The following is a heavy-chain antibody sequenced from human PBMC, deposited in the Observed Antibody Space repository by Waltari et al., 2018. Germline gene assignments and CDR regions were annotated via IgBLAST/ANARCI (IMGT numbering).Heavy chain of an antibody. CDR3: ARSDYDFWSGHPNNWFDP. J-gene: IGHJ5*02. V-gene: IGHV4-4*07. CDR1: GGSISSYY. Sequence: QVQLQESGPGLVKPSETLSLTCTVSGGSISSYYWSWIRQPAGKGLEWIGRIYTSGSTNYNPSLKSRVTMSVDTSKNQFSLKLSSVTAADTAVYYCARSDYDFWSGHPNNWFDPWGQGTLDTVSS. CDR2: IYTSGST. D-gene: IGHD3-3*01.